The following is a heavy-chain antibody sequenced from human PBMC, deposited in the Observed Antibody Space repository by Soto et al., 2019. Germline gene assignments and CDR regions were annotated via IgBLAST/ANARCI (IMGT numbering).Heavy chain of an antibody. D-gene: IGHD3-22*01. Sequence: SVKVSCKSSGYTFTTYGISWVRQAPGQGLEWMGGIIPIFGTANYAQKFQGRVTITADESTSTAYMELSSLRSEDTAVYYCNTKYYYDKFYYWGQGTLVTVSS. CDR2: IIPIFGTA. CDR3: NTKYYYDKFYY. V-gene: IGHV1-69*13. J-gene: IGHJ4*02. CDR1: GYTFTTYG.